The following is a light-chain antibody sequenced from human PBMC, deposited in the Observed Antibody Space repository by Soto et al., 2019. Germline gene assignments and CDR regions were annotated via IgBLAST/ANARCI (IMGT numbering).Light chain of an antibody. CDR3: QQYNSYSEWT. J-gene: IGKJ1*01. Sequence: DIQMTQSPSTLSASVGDRVTITCRASQSISSWLAWYQQKPGKAPKLLIHDASSLESGVPSRFSGSGSGTELTLTISSLQPDDFATYYCQQYNSYSEWTFGQGTKVEIK. V-gene: IGKV1-5*01. CDR1: QSISSW. CDR2: DAS.